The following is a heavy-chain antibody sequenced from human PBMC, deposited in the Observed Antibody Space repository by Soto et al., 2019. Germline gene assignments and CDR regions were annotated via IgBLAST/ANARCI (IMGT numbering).Heavy chain of an antibody. CDR1: GGSISSSNW. CDR3: GGGVNTYYACDL. V-gene: IGHV4-4*02. CDR2: ISHNGST. D-gene: IGHD3-16*01. Sequence: QVQLQESGPGLVKPSVTLSLTCAVSGGSISSSNWWSWVRQPPGKVLEWIGEISHNGSTNYNPSLKRQVTISVDKSKNQFSLKLSSVTAADPAGDYCGGGVNTYYACDLWGQGTMVTVSS. J-gene: IGHJ3*01.